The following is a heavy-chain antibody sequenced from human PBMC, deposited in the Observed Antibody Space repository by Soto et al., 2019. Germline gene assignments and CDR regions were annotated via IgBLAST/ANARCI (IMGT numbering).Heavy chain of an antibody. CDR3: ARGGIAAAGYYYYYYMDV. J-gene: IGHJ6*03. CDR2: IYYSGST. CDR1: GGSISSYY. D-gene: IGHD6-13*01. Sequence: SETLSLTCTVSGGSISSYYWSWIRQPPGKGLEWIGYIYYSGSTSYNPSLKSRVTISVDTSKNQFSLKLSSVTAADTAVYYCARGGIAAAGYYYYYYMDVWGKGTTVTVSS. V-gene: IGHV4-59*08.